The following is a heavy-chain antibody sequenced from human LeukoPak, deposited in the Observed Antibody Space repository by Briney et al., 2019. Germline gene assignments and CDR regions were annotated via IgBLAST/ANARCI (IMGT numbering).Heavy chain of an antibody. CDR3: ARDRPSSGYPLIDY. CDR1: SGSFNDYC. J-gene: IGHJ4*02. D-gene: IGHD5-12*01. V-gene: IGHV4-34*01. Sequence: SETLSLTCAVYSGSFNDYCWIWLRQPPRRGLEWIGEIYSGGSANYDPSLKGRLAISVDPSKSQFSLKLSSLTAADTAVYFCARDRPSSGYPLIDYWGQGTLVTVSS. CDR2: IYSGGSA.